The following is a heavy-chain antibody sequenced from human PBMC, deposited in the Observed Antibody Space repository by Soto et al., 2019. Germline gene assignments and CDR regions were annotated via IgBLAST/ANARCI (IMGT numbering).Heavy chain of an antibody. D-gene: IGHD2-8*02. CDR3: AQDVDRLWYYFAC. J-gene: IGHJ4*02. V-gene: IGHV3-30*18. CDR1: GFTFSSYG. Sequence: QVQLVESGGGVVQPGTSLRLSCAASGFTFSSYGVHWVRQAPGKGLEWVAVISHDGSNKYYADSVRGRFTISRDNSKNTLDLQMNSLRPEDTAVYYCAQDVDRLWYYFACWGQGTLVTVSS. CDR2: ISHDGSNK.